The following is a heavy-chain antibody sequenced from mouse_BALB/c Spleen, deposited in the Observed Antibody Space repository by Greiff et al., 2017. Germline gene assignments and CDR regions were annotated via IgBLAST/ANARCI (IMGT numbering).Heavy chain of an antibody. D-gene: IGHD3-1*01. J-gene: IGHJ3*01. CDR3: ARSGAPFAY. CDR2: IYPGSGST. V-gene: IGHV1-77*01. Sequence: QVQLKESGPELVKPGASVKMSCKASGYTFTDYVISWVKQRTGQGLEWIGEIYPGSGSTYYNEKFKGKATLTADKSSNTAYMQLSSLTSEDSAVYFCARSGAPFAYWGQGTLVTVSA. CDR1: GYTFTDYV.